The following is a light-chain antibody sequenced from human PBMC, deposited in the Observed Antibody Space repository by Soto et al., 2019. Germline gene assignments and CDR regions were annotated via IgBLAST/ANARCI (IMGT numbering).Light chain of an antibody. J-gene: IGLJ1*01. CDR1: SSNIGSNP. V-gene: IGLV1-44*01. Sequence: QSVLTQPPSASGTPGQRVTIAASGSSSNIGSNPVSWYQQRPGTAPKLLIYDNDERPSVVPVRFSGSKSATSASLAISGLQSEDEGDYYCATWDDSRNGYVFGPGTKVTVL. CDR2: DND. CDR3: ATWDDSRNGYV.